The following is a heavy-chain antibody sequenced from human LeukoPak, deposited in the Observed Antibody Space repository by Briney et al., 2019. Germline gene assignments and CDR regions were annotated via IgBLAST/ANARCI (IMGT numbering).Heavy chain of an antibody. CDR1: GYTFTSYG. Sequence: ASVKVSCKASGYTFTSYGISWVRQAPGQGLEWMGWISAYNGNTNYAQKLQGRVTMTTDTSTSTAYMELRSLRSDDTAVYYCARDTAMAERPHDAFDIWGQGTMVTVSS. D-gene: IGHD5-18*01. CDR2: ISAYNGNT. J-gene: IGHJ3*02. CDR3: ARDTAMAERPHDAFDI. V-gene: IGHV1-18*01.